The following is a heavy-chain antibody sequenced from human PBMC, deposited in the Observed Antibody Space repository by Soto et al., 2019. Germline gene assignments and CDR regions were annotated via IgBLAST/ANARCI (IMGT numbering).Heavy chain of an antibody. D-gene: IGHD6-13*01. CDR1: GFTFSSYS. V-gene: IGHV3-21*01. CDR2: ISSSSSYI. J-gene: IGHJ1*01. Sequence: EVQLVESGGGLVKPGGSLRLSCAASGFTFSSYSMNWVRQAPGKGLEWVSSISSSSSYIYYADSVKGRFTISRDNAKNSLYLQMNSLRAEDTAVYYCAREGSTAAGLTEYFQHWGQGTLVTVSS. CDR3: AREGSTAAGLTEYFQH.